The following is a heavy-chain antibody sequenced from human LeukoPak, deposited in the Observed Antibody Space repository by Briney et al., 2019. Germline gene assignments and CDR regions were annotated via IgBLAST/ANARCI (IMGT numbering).Heavy chain of an antibody. CDR2: INGRGDNT. D-gene: IGHD2/OR15-2a*01. CDR3: AKDRVSPGFNLFDP. V-gene: IGHV3-23*01. Sequence: GGSLRLSCAASGFTFSSYAVNWVRQAPGKGLEWVSAINGRGDNTYYADSVKGRFTISRDNSKSTLFLQMNSLRAEGTAIYYCAKDRVSPGFNLFDPWGQGTLVTVSS. CDR1: GFTFSSYA. J-gene: IGHJ5*02.